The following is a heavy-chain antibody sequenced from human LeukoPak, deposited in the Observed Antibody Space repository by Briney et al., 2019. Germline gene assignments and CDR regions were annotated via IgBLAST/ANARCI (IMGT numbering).Heavy chain of an antibody. V-gene: IGHV3-7*01. D-gene: IGHD2-21*01. CDR2: ISPDGSAE. CDR1: GFTFSHSW. J-gene: IGHJ6*02. Sequence: GGSLRLSCAASGFTFSHSWMSWVRQAPGKGLEWMANISPDGSAEFYLDSVKGRFTIPRDNAKNSLYLQMNSLRAEDTAVYYCARYCGGDCYGMDVWGQGTTVTVSS. CDR3: ARYCGGDCYGMDV.